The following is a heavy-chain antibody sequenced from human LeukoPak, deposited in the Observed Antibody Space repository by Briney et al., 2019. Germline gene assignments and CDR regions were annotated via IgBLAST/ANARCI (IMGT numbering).Heavy chain of an antibody. CDR1: GYTFIGYY. Sequence: ASVKVSCKASGYTFIGYYLHWVRQAPGQGLEWMGWINPNSGGTNYAQNFQGRVTMTRDTSISTAYMELSRLISDDTAVYYCARGSAEKDYDSSGFDYWGQGNLVTVSS. CDR2: INPNSGGT. D-gene: IGHD3-22*01. CDR3: ARGSAEKDYDSSGFDY. V-gene: IGHV1-2*02. J-gene: IGHJ4*02.